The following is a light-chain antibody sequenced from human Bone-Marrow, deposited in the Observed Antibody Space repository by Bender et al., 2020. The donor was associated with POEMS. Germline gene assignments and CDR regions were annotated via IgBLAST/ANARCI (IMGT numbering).Light chain of an antibody. Sequence: QSALTHPASVSGSPGQSITFSCTGTSSDVGTYDYVSWYQQHPGKAPKLMIYDVSYRPSGISTRFSGSKSGNTASLTISGLQVEDEADYYCSAYTSNLAVVFSGGTKLTVL. V-gene: IGLV2-14*03. CDR1: SSDVGTYDY. CDR3: SAYTSNLAVV. J-gene: IGLJ2*01. CDR2: DVS.